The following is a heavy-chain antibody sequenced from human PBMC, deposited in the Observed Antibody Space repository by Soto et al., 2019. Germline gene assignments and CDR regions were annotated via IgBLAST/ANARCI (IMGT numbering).Heavy chain of an antibody. Sequence: SETLSLTCTVSGGSVSSGGYYWSWIRQPPGKGLEWIGYIYHSGSTNYNPSLKSRVTISVDTSKNQFSLKLRSVTAADTAVYYCAKLEYFEDLQYWAQGTLVTVSS. CDR2: IYHSGST. D-gene: IGHD2-21*01. J-gene: IGHJ1*01. CDR1: GGSVSSGGYY. V-gene: IGHV4-61*08. CDR3: AKLEYFEDLQY.